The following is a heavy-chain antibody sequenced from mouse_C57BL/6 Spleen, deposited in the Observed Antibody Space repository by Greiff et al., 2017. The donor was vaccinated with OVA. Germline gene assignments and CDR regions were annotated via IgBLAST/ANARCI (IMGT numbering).Heavy chain of an antibody. CDR2: ISYDGSN. CDR3: ARDGGDYDRFAY. Sequence: EVKLMESGPGLVKPSQSLSLTCSVTGYSITSGYYWNWIRQFPGNKLEWMGYISYDGSNNYNPSLKNRISITRDTSKNQFFLKLNSVTTEDTATYYCARDGGDYDRFAYWGQGTLVTVSA. V-gene: IGHV3-6*01. J-gene: IGHJ3*01. CDR1: GYSITSGYY. D-gene: IGHD2-4*01.